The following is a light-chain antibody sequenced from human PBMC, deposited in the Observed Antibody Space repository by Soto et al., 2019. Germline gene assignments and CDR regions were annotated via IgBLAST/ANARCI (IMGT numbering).Light chain of an antibody. CDR1: QSINTW. V-gene: IGKV1-5*03. CDR2: KAS. J-gene: IGKJ1*01. Sequence: DIQMTQSPSTLSASVGDRVTITCRASQSINTWLAWYQQKPGKAPKILIYKASSLVSGVPSRFXGSGSGTXXXXXXXXXXPDDFATYYCLQYNSYSPRTFGRGTKVEI. CDR3: LQYNSYSPRT.